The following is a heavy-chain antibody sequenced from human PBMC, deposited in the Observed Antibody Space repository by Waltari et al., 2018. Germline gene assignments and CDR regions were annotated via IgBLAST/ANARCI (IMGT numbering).Heavy chain of an antibody. Sequence: QVQLQQWGAGLLKPSETLSLTCAVYGGSFSGYYWSWIRQPPGKGLEWIGEINHSGSTNYNPSLNSRVTISVDTSKNQFSLKLSSVTAADTAVYYCARLGGNWVGRALDYWGQGTLVTVSS. CDR2: INHSGST. V-gene: IGHV4-34*01. J-gene: IGHJ4*02. CDR1: GGSFSGYY. D-gene: IGHD2-15*01. CDR3: ARLGGNWVGRALDY.